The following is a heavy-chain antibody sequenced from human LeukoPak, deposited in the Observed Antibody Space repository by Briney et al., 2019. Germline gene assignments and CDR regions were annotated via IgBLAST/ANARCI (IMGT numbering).Heavy chain of an antibody. V-gene: IGHV3-48*03. CDR3: ASQSYARFDP. CDR2: ISSSGSTI. J-gene: IGHJ6*04. CDR1: GFTFSSYE. D-gene: IGHD3-16*01. Sequence: GGSLRLSCAASGFTFSSYEVNWVRQAPGKGLEWVSYISSSGSTIYYADSVKGRFTISRDNARNSLFLQMNSLRVEDTAVYYCASQSYARFDPWGKGTTVTISS.